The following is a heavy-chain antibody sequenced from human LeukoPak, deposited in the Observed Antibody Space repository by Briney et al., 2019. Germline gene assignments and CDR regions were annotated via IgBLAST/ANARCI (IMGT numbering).Heavy chain of an antibody. Sequence: SETLSLTCSVSGYSISSGNYWGWIRLPPGKGLQWIGSIYHSGSTYYNPSLKSRVTISVDTSKNQFSLKLSSVTAADTAVYYCAREWKAYCGGDCYSRWFDPWGQGTLVTVSS. J-gene: IGHJ5*02. CDR3: AREWKAYCGGDCYSRWFDP. V-gene: IGHV4-38-2*02. CDR2: IYHSGST. D-gene: IGHD2-21*02. CDR1: GYSISSGNY.